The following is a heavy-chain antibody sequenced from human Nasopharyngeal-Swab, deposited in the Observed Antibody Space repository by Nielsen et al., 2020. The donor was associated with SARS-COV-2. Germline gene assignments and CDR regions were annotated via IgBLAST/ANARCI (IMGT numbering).Heavy chain of an antibody. V-gene: IGHV3-9*01. CDR1: GFTFSDYF. CDR3: ARGTADYSNPSFDY. Sequence: SLKISCTASGFTFSDYFMSWIRQAPGKGLEWVSGINWNSGRKGYADSVKGRFTISRDNAKNSLYLLVNSLRSEDTALYYCARGTADYSNPSFDYWGQGTEVTVSS. D-gene: IGHD4-11*01. CDR2: INWNSGRK. J-gene: IGHJ4*02.